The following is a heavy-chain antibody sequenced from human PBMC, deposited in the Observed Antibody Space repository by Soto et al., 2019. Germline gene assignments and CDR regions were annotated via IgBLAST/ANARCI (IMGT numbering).Heavy chain of an antibody. Sequence: GGSLRLSCAASGFTFDDYAMHWVRQAPGKGLEWVSGISWNSGSIGYADSVKGRFTISRDNAKNSLYLQMNSLRAEDTALYYCAKAAGSGSYSGGYNWFDPWGQGTLVTVSS. CDR3: AKAAGSGSYSGGYNWFDP. J-gene: IGHJ5*02. CDR2: ISWNSGSI. D-gene: IGHD3-10*01. CDR1: GFTFDDYA. V-gene: IGHV3-9*01.